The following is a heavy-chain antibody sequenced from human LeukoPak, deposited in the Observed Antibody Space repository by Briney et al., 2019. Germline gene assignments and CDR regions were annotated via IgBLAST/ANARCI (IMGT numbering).Heavy chain of an antibody. Sequence: GRSLRLSCAASGFTFSSYGMHWVRQAPGKGLEWVSGISWNSGSIGYADSVKGRFTISRDNAKNSLYLQMNSLRAEDTALYYCAKDSRGYSYGFDYWGQGTLVTVSS. J-gene: IGHJ4*02. CDR3: AKDSRGYSYGFDY. CDR2: ISWNSGSI. D-gene: IGHD5-18*01. CDR1: GFTFSSYG. V-gene: IGHV3-9*01.